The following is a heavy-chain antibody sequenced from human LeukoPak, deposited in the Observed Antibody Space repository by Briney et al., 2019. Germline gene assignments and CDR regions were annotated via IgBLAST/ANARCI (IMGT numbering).Heavy chain of an antibody. CDR2: ISSSSSYI. J-gene: IGHJ5*02. CDR3: AKDRSSLPLDP. Sequence: PGGSLRLSCAASGFTFSSYSMNWVRQAPGKGLEWVSSISSSSSYIYYADSVKGRFTISRDNSKNTLYLQMNSLRAEDTAVYYCAKDRSSLPLDPWGQGTLVTVSS. D-gene: IGHD6-13*01. V-gene: IGHV3-21*04. CDR1: GFTFSSYS.